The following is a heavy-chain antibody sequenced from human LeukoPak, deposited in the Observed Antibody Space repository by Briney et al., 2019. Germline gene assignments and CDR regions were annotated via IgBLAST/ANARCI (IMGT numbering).Heavy chain of an antibody. Sequence: SVTVSCKASGGTFSSYAISWVRQAPGQGLEWMGGIIPIFGTANYAQKFQGRVTITADKSTSTAYTELSSLRSEDTAVYYCARDFLGGLGYWGQGTLVTVSS. J-gene: IGHJ4*02. D-gene: IGHD3-16*01. V-gene: IGHV1-69*06. CDR3: ARDFLGGLGY. CDR1: GGTFSSYA. CDR2: IIPIFGTA.